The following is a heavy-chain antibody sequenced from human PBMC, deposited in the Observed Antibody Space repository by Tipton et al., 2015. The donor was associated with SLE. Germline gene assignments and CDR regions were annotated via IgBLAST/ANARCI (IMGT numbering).Heavy chain of an antibody. V-gene: IGHV4-39*07. J-gene: IGHJ4*02. D-gene: IGHD6-6*01. CDR3: ARESVGWYSSSS. CDR2: MYYTGTT. CDR1: GGSITSSGNY. Sequence: PGLVKPSETLSVTCTVSGGSITSSGNYWGWVRQPPGKGLEWIGTMYYTGTTYYNPSLKSRVTISVDTSKNQFSLKLSSVTAADTAVYFCARESVGWYSSSSWGQGILVTVSS.